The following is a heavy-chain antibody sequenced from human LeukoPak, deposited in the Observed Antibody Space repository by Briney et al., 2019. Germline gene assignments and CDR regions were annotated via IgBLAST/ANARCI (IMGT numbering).Heavy chain of an antibody. CDR3: ARVFRGVHYYMDV. J-gene: IGHJ6*03. CDR1: GGSISSYY. V-gene: IGHV4-59*01. Sequence: SETLSLTCTVSGGSISSYYWSWIRQPPGKGLEWIGYIYYSGSTNYNPSLKSRVTISVDTSKNQFSLKLSSVTAADTAVYYCARVFRGVHYYMDVWGKGTTVTVSS. D-gene: IGHD3-10*01. CDR2: IYYSGST.